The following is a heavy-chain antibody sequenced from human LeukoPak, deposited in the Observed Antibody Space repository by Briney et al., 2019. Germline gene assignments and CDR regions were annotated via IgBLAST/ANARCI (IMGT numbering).Heavy chain of an antibody. V-gene: IGHV3-48*01. CDR3: VYFDWLLPTVN. Sequence: GGSLRLSCAASGFTFSSYSMNWVRQAPGKGLEWVSYISSSSSTIYYADSVKGRFTISRDNAKNSLYLQMNSLRAEDPAVYYCVYFDWLLPTVNWGQGTLVTVSS. D-gene: IGHD3-9*01. CDR2: ISSSSSTI. J-gene: IGHJ4*02. CDR1: GFTFSSYS.